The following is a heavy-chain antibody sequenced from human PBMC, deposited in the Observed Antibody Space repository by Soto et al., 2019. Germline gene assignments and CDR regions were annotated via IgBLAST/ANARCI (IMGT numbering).Heavy chain of an antibody. V-gene: IGHV1-46*01. D-gene: IGHD5-18*01. Sequence: GASVKVSGKASGYTFTSYYMHWVLQAPGQGLEWMGIINPSGGSTSYAQRFQGRVTMTRDTSTSTVYMELSSLRSEDTAVYYCARDLKFADTAMVTYYYYYGMDVWGQGTTVTVSS. CDR2: INPSGGST. J-gene: IGHJ6*02. CDR1: GYTFTSYY. CDR3: ARDLKFADTAMVTYYYYYGMDV.